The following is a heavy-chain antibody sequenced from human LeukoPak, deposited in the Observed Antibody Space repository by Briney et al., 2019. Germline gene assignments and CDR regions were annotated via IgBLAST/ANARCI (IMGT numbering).Heavy chain of an antibody. D-gene: IGHD4-23*01. V-gene: IGHV3-48*02. Sequence: GGSLRLSCAASGFTVSSNYMNWVRQAPGKRLEWVSYISTGSSTTYYADSVKGRFTISRDNVENSLYLQMNSLRDEDTAVYYCARVAAGYSVNYFDYWGQGTLVTVSS. CDR3: ARVAAGYSVNYFDY. CDR1: GFTVSSNY. J-gene: IGHJ4*02. CDR2: ISTGSSTT.